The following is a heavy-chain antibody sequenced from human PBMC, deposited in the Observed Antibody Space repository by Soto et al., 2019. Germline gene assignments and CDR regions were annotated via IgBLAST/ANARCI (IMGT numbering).Heavy chain of an antibody. D-gene: IGHD4-17*01. CDR1: GFTFSSYS. CDR2: ISSSSSTI. Sequence: EVQLVESGGGLVQPGGSLRLSCAASGFTFSSYSMNWVRQAPGKGLEWVSYISSSSSTIYYADSVKGRFTISRDNAKNSLYLQMNSLRAEDTAVYYCARGIGYGDYPGPTARDWFDPWGQGTLVTVSS. V-gene: IGHV3-48*01. CDR3: ARGIGYGDYPGPTARDWFDP. J-gene: IGHJ5*02.